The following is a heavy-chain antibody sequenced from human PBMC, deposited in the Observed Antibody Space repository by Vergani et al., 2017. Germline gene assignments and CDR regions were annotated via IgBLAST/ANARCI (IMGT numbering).Heavy chain of an antibody. D-gene: IGHD6-19*01. J-gene: IGHJ6*02. CDR1: GGTFSSSA. CDR3: ASRAGSSGWVGDYYYGMDV. V-gene: IGHV1-69*12. Sequence: QVQLVQSGAEVKKPGSSVKVSCKASGGTFSSSAISWVRQAPGQGLEWMGGIIPIFGTANYAQKFQGRVTITADESTSTAYMELSSLRSEDTAVYYCASRAGSSGWVGDYYYGMDVWGQGTTVTVSS. CDR2: IIPIFGTA.